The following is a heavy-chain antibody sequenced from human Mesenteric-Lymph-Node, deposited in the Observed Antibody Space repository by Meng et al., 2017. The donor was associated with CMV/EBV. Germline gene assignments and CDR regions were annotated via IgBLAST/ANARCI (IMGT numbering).Heavy chain of an antibody. D-gene: IGHD6-19*01. CDR3: ARELGSSGLDY. V-gene: IGHV3-30*04. J-gene: IGHJ4*02. CDR1: GFTFGSHA. CDR2: ISYDGSDN. Sequence: GESLKISCAASGFTFGSHAMHWVRQAPGKGLEWVAVISYDGSDNYYADSVEGRFTISRDNSKNSLYLQMNSLRAEDTAVYYCARELGSSGLDYWGQGTLVTVSS.